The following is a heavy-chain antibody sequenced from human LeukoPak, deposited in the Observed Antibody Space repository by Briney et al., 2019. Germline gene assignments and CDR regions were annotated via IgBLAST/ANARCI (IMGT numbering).Heavy chain of an antibody. J-gene: IGHJ4*02. CDR3: ARERTLTSCYDY. Sequence: GASVKVSCKATGYTFTGYYMHWVRQAPGQGLEWMGWINPNSDGTNYAQKLQGRVTMSRDTSISTAYMELSRLRSDDTAVYYCARERTLTSCYDYWGQGTLVTVSS. CDR2: INPNSDGT. D-gene: IGHD2-15*01. V-gene: IGHV1-2*02. CDR1: GYTFTGYY.